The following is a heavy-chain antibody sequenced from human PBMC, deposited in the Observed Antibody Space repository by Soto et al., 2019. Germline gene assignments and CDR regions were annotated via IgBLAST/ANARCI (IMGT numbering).Heavy chain of an antibody. CDR1: GGTFSTSS. V-gene: IGHV1-69*13. CDR3: ARDVVRSTAGDS. J-gene: IGHJ4*02. Sequence: SVKVSCKASGGTFSTSSFVWVRQGPGQGLEWMGGIIPIFTRTNFAQKFQGRVTFSADESTRTTYMELRSLTSEDTAIYYCARDVVRSTAGDSWGQGTLVTVS. D-gene: IGHD2-15*01. CDR2: IIPIFTRT.